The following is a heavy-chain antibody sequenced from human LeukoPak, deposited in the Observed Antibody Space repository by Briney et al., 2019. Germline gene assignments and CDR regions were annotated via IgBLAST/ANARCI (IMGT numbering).Heavy chain of an antibody. CDR1: GGSFSGYY. D-gene: IGHD3-10*01. CDR3: ARAVGSGSFQTYYYYMDV. CDR2: INHSGST. Sequence: SETLSLTCAVYGGSFSGYYWSWIRQPPGKGLEWVGEINHSGSTNYNPSLKSRVTISVDTSKNQFSLRLSSVTAADTAVYYCARAVGSGSFQTYYYYMDVWGKGTTVTISS. J-gene: IGHJ6*03. V-gene: IGHV4-34*01.